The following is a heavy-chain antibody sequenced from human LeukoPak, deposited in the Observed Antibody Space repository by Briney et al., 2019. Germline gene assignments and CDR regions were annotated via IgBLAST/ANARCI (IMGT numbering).Heavy chain of an antibody. CDR2: IYGGGST. CDR1: GFTVSSNY. CDR3: ARDLLYSGTRGDY. Sequence: GGSLRLSCEASGFTVSSNYMSWVRQAPGKGLEWVSVIYGGGSTYYADSVKGRFTISRDNAKNSLYLQMNSLRAEDTAVYYCARDLLYSGTRGDYWGQGTLVTVSS. J-gene: IGHJ4*02. V-gene: IGHV3-53*01. D-gene: IGHD1-26*01.